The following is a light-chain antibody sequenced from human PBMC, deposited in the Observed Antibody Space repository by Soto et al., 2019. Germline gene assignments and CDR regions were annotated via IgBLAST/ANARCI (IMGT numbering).Light chain of an antibody. V-gene: IGLV2-8*01. CDR1: SSDVGGYNY. J-gene: IGLJ2*01. CDR2: EVI. CDR3: FSYAGSNKLV. Sequence: QSALTQPPSASGSPGQSVTISCTGTSSDVGGYNYVSWYQQHPGKAPKLMIYEVIKRPSGVPDRFSGSKSGNTASLTVSGLQAEDEADYYCFSYAGSNKLVFGGGTKVTVL.